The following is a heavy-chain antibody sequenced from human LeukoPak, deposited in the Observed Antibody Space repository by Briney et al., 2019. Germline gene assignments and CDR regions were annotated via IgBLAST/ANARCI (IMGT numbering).Heavy chain of an antibody. Sequence: GASVKVSCKASGFTFTDYYMHWVRQAPGQGLEWMGYISPNNGGTYSAQKFRGRVTMTRDTSISTAYMDLSRLTSDDAAVYYCATSAYCGADCYFYFDYWGQGTLVTASS. CDR1: GFTFTDYY. CDR3: ATSAYCGADCYFYFDY. J-gene: IGHJ4*02. V-gene: IGHV1-2*02. CDR2: ISPNNGGT. D-gene: IGHD2-21*02.